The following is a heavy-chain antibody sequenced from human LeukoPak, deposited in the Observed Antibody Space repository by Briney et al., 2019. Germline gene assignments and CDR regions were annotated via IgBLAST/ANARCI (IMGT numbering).Heavy chain of an antibody. CDR3: ARHAKTYYYDSSGYYIDY. J-gene: IGHJ4*02. D-gene: IGHD3-22*01. CDR1: GYSFTSYW. V-gene: IGHV5-51*01. Sequence: GESLKISCKGSGYSFTSYWIGWVRQMPGKGLEWMGIIYPGDSDTRYSPSFQGQVTISADKSISTAYLQWSSLKASDTAMYYCARHAKTYYYDSSGYYIDYWGQGTLVTVSS. CDR2: IYPGDSDT.